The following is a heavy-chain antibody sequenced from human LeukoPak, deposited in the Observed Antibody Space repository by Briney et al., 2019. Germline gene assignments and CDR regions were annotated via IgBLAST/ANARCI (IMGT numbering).Heavy chain of an antibody. V-gene: IGHV1-69*10. J-gene: IGHJ6*02. D-gene: IGHD1-14*01. Sequence: GASVKVSCMASGCTFSSYVMSGVRQAPGKGLEGVGGIIPILGIANYAQKFQGRVTITAHKSTSTAYMELSSLRSEDTAVYYCARDPNHAGYYYGMDVWGQGTTVTVSS. CDR3: ARDPNHAGYYYGMDV. CDR2: IIPILGIA. CDR1: GCTFSSYV.